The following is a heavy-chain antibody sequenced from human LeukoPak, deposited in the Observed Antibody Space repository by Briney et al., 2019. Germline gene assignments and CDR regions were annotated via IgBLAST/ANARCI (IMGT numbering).Heavy chain of an antibody. CDR1: GFTFSSYS. CDR3: ARGRRGYSGYEYYYYYYMDV. CDR2: ISSSSSYI. Sequence: GGSLRLSCAASGFTFSSYSMNWVRQAPGKGLEWVSSISSSSSYIYYADSVKGRFTISRDNAKNSLYLQMNSLRAEDTAVYYCARGRRGYSGYEYYYYYYMDVWGKGTTVTVSS. V-gene: IGHV3-21*01. J-gene: IGHJ6*03. D-gene: IGHD5-12*01.